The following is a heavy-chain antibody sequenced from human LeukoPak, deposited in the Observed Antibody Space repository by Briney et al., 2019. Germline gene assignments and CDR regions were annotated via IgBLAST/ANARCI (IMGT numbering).Heavy chain of an antibody. CDR3: ERGASGVYTVTTSWFDP. CDR1: GYTFTVYY. Sequence: ASVKVSCKSSGYTFTVYYMHWVRQAPGQGLEWMGWINPNSGGTNYAQKFQGRVTMTRDTSISTAYMELSRLRSDDTAVYYCERGASGVYTVTTSWFDPWGQGTLVTVSS. J-gene: IGHJ5*02. D-gene: IGHD4-17*01. CDR2: INPNSGGT. V-gene: IGHV1-2*02.